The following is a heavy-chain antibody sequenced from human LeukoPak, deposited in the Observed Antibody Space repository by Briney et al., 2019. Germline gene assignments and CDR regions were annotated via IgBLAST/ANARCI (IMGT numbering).Heavy chain of an antibody. CDR2: IGISSGPL. CDR1: GFTFNNYA. V-gene: IGHV3-48*04. Sequence: QPGGSLRLSCAASGFTFNNYAMNWVRQTPRGRLEWVSFIGISSGPLLYADSVKGRFTISRDNAKASVYLQMNRLRAEDTAVYYCARAKGYTSSYSFDYWGQGILVTVSS. D-gene: IGHD3-10*01. J-gene: IGHJ4*02. CDR3: ARAKGYTSSYSFDY.